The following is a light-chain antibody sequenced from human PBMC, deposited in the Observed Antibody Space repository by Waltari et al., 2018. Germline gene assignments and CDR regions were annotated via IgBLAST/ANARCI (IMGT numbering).Light chain of an antibody. CDR2: SDD. Sequence: QSVLTQPPSASGTPGQTVTISCSASSSNIGTTTLNWYVQLPGIAPKLLIYSDDKRPSGVPDRISGSKSGTSASLAISVLQSEDEADYYCATWDDGLNGPEFGGGTKLTVL. J-gene: IGLJ3*02. V-gene: IGLV1-44*01. CDR1: SSNIGTTT. CDR3: ATWDDGLNGPE.